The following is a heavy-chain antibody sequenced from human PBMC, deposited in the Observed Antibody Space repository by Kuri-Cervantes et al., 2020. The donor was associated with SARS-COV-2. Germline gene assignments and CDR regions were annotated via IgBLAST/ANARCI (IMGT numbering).Heavy chain of an antibody. V-gene: IGHV4-39*01. CDR3: ARGRVFVVAAAGSVDY. CDR1: GGSISSSTYY. D-gene: IGHD6-13*01. CDR2: IYYSGNT. J-gene: IGHJ4*02. Sequence: GSLRLSCSVSGGSISSSTYYWGWIRQPPGKGLEWIGSIYYSGNTYYNLSLKSRVTIYVNTSKNQLSLKLSSVTAADTAVYYCARGRVFVVAAAGSVDYWGQGTLVTVSS.